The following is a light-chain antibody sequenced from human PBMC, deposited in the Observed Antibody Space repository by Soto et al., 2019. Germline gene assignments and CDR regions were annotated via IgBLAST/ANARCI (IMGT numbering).Light chain of an antibody. Sequence: EIVLTQSPGTLSLSPGERATLSCRASQSVDSNSLAWYQHKPGQAPRLLIYGASSRAPGISDRYSGRGSGTDFTLTINRLEPEDFAVYYCQQYATSPTFGGGIRLEIK. V-gene: IGKV3-20*01. CDR3: QQYATSPT. CDR2: GAS. CDR1: QSVDSNS. J-gene: IGKJ4*01.